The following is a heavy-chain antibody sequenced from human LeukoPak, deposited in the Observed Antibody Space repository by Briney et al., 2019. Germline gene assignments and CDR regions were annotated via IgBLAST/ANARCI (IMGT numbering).Heavy chain of an antibody. CDR1: GYTFTSYG. CDR2: ISAYNGNT. CDR3: ARDPTFGGFGGWFDP. D-gene: IGHD3-16*01. Sequence: ASVKVSCKASGYTFTSYGISWVRQAPGQGLEWMGWISAYNGNTNYAQKLQGRVTMTTDTSTSTAYMELSRLRSDDTAVYYCARDPTFGGFGGWFDPWGQGTLVTVSS. J-gene: IGHJ5*02. V-gene: IGHV1-18*01.